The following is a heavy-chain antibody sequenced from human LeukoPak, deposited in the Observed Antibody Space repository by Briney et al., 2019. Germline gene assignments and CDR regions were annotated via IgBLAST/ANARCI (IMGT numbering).Heavy chain of an antibody. J-gene: IGHJ5*02. CDR2: IYSGGTT. Sequence: GGSLRLSCEASGFTVSSNYMSWVRQAPGKGLEWVSVIYSGGTTYYADSVKGRFTISRDNSKNTLYLQMNTLRAEDTAVYYCAREPHPPGNHWGQGTLVTVSS. D-gene: IGHD6-13*01. CDR3: AREPHPPGNH. V-gene: IGHV3-66*02. CDR1: GFTVSSNY.